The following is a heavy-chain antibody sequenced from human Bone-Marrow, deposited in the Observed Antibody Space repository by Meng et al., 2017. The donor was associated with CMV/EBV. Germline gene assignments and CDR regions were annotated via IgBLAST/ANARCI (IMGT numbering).Heavy chain of an antibody. CDR2: MNPNGGNT. CDR1: GYTFTSYD. CDR3: ARDPPDYSSSSLPRGYYYYGMDV. V-gene: IGHV1-8*01. Sequence: ASVKVSCKASGYTFTSYDINWVRQATGQGLEWMGWMNPNGGNTGYAQKFQGRVTMTRNTSISTAYMELSSLRSEDTAMYYCARDPPDYSSSSLPRGYYYYGMDVWGQGNTVTVSS. D-gene: IGHD6-6*01. J-gene: IGHJ6*02.